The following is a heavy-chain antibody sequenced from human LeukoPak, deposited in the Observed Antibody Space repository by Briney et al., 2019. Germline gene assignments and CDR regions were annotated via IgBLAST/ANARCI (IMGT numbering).Heavy chain of an antibody. CDR3: ARHSSSWYDYYYYVMDV. CDR2: ISAYNGNT. V-gene: IGHV1-18*01. CDR1: GYTFTSYG. Sequence: ASVKVSYKASGYTFTSYGISWVRQAPGQGLEWMGWISAYNGNTNYAQKLQGRVTMTTDTSTSTAYMELRSLRSDDTAVYYCARHSSSWYDYYYYVMDVWGQGTTVTVSS. J-gene: IGHJ6*02. D-gene: IGHD6-13*01.